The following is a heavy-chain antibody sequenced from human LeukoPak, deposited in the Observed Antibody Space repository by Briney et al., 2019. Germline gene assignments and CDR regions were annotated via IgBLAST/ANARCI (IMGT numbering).Heavy chain of an antibody. J-gene: IGHJ4*02. D-gene: IGHD1-1*01. CDR2: ISYEGSNK. CDR1: GFTFSSYG. Sequence: PPGRSLRLSCAASGFTFSSYGMHWVRQAPGKGLEWVAVISYEGSNKYYADSVKGRFTISRDNSKNTLYLQMNSLRAEDTAVYYCAKDYLKPKTGTSPYSDYWGQGTLVTVSS. CDR3: AKDYLKPKTGTSPYSDY. V-gene: IGHV3-30*18.